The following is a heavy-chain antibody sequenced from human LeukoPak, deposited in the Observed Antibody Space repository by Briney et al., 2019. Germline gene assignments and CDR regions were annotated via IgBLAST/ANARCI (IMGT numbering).Heavy chain of an antibody. CDR1: GYTFTSYD. CDR2: MNPNSGNT. Sequence: ASVKVSCKASGYTFTSYDINWVRQATGQGLEWMGWMNPNSGNTGYAQKFKGRVTMTRNTSISTAYMELSSLRSEDTAVYYCARYSSGRQARYNWFDPWGQGTLVTVSS. CDR3: ARYSSGRQARYNWFDP. V-gene: IGHV1-8*01. J-gene: IGHJ5*02. D-gene: IGHD6-19*01.